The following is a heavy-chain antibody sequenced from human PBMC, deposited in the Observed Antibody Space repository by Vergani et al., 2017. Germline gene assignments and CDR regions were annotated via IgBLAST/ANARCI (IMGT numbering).Heavy chain of an antibody. Sequence: QVQLQESGPGLVKPSQTLSLTCTVSGGSISSGSYYWSWIRQPAGKGLEWIGRIYTSGSTNYNPSLKSRVTISVDTSKNQFSLKLSSVTAADTAVYYCARDQAAYYDFWSGYTDYGMDVWGQGTTVTVSS. CDR2: IYTSGST. V-gene: IGHV4-61*02. J-gene: IGHJ6*02. CDR1: GGSISSGSYY. D-gene: IGHD3-3*01. CDR3: ARDQAAYYDFWSGYTDYGMDV.